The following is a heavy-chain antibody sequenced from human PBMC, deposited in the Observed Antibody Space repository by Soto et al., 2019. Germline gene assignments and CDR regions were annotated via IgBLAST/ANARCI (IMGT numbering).Heavy chain of an antibody. Sequence: AGGSLRLSCAASGFTFSSYAMHWVRQAPGKGLEWVAVISYDGSNKYYADSVKGRFTISRDNSKNTLYLQMNSLRAEDTAVYYCARDRGSTVVTPLGHAFDIWGQGTMVTVSS. V-gene: IGHV3-30*04. D-gene: IGHD4-17*01. CDR3: ARDRGSTVVTPLGHAFDI. J-gene: IGHJ3*02. CDR1: GFTFSSYA. CDR2: ISYDGSNK.